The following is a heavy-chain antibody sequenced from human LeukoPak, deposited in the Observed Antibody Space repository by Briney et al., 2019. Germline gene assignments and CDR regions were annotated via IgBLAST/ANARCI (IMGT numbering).Heavy chain of an antibody. CDR2: ISSSSSYI. CDR1: GFPFSRYS. J-gene: IGHJ4*02. V-gene: IGHV3-21*01. CDR3: ARDRVLDYYDSSGYDY. Sequence: PGGSLRLSCAASGFPFSRYSMNWVRQAPGKGLEWVSSISSSSSYIYYADSVKGRFTISRDNAKNSLYLQMNSLRAEDTAVYYCARDRVLDYYDSSGYDYWGQGTLVTVST. D-gene: IGHD3-22*01.